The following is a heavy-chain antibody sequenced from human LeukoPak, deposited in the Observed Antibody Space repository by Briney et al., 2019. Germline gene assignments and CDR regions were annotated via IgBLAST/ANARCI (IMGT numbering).Heavy chain of an antibody. CDR2: ISYDGSNK. D-gene: IGHD3-22*01. Sequence: PGGSLRLSCAASGFTFSTYAMHWVRQAPGKGLECVAVISYDGSNKYYADSVKGRFTISRDNSKNTLYLQMNSLRAEDTAVYYCAREGYYYDSSGYYSAFDYWGQGTLVTVSS. CDR1: GFTFSTYA. J-gene: IGHJ4*02. V-gene: IGHV3-30*04. CDR3: AREGYYYDSSGYYSAFDY.